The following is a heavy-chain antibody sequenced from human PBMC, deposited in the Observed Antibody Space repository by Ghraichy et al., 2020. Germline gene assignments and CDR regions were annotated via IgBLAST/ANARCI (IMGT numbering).Heavy chain of an antibody. Sequence: SETLSLTCTVSGGSISSSSYYWGWIRQPPGKGLEWIGSIYYSGSTYYNPSLKSRVTISVDTSKNQFSLKLSSVTAADTAVYYCARESVFYYDSSGYYYYGMDVWGQGTTVTVSS. V-gene: IGHV4-39*07. CDR1: GGSISSSSYY. J-gene: IGHJ6*02. CDR3: ARESVFYYDSSGYYYYGMDV. D-gene: IGHD3-22*01. CDR2: IYYSGST.